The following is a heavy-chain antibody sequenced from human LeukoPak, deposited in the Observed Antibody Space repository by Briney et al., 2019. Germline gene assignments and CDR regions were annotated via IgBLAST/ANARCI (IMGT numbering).Heavy chain of an antibody. J-gene: IGHJ4*02. V-gene: IGHV3-64D*09. Sequence: GGSLRLSCSASGFTFSNYGMQWVRQAPGKGLEYVSAINTDGNTTYYADSVKGRFTISRDNSKNTLYLQMSSMRTEDTAVYYCVKGMTTVATVLDFWGQGTLVTVSS. D-gene: IGHD4-23*01. CDR1: GFTFSNYG. CDR3: VKGMTTVATVLDF. CDR2: INTDGNTT.